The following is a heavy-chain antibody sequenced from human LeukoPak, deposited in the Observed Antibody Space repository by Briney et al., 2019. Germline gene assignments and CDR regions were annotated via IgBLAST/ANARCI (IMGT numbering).Heavy chain of an antibody. CDR2: IYSSGST. CDR3: ARAGDSTGYPFDD. J-gene: IGHJ4*01. Sequence: SETLSLTCTVSGGSIRSYYCSWIRQPPGKGLEWIGYIYSSGSTNYNPSLKSRVTMSVDTSKNQFSLRLGSVTVADTAVYYCARAGDSTGYPFDDWGHGTLVPVS. V-gene: IGHV4-59*01. D-gene: IGHD3-22*01. CDR1: GGSIRSYY.